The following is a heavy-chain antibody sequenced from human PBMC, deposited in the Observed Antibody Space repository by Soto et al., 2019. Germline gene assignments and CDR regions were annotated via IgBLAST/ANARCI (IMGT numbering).Heavy chain of an antibody. CDR2: IYSGGST. J-gene: IGHJ4*02. CDR3: ARDRDSSGYYSVN. V-gene: IGHV3-53*01. Sequence: PGGSLRLSCTASGFTFNKYAMSWVRQAPGKGLEWVSVIYSGGSTYYADSVKGRFTISRDNSKNTLYLQMNSLRAEDTAVYYCARDRDSSGYYSVNWGQGTLVTVSS. CDR1: GFTFNKYA. D-gene: IGHD3-22*01.